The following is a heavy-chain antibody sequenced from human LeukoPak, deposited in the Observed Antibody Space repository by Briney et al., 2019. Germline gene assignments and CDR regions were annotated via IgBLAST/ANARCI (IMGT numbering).Heavy chain of an antibody. V-gene: IGHV1-69*06. CDR1: GGTFSSYA. J-gene: IGHJ4*02. D-gene: IGHD5-24*01. Sequence: ASVKVSCKASGGTFSSYAISWVRQAPGQGLEWMGGIIPIFGTANYAQKFQGRVTITADKSTSTAYLELSSLRSEDTAVYYCARDMDISRDGYKFDYWGQGTLVTVSS. CDR3: ARDMDISRDGYKFDY. CDR2: IIPIFGTA.